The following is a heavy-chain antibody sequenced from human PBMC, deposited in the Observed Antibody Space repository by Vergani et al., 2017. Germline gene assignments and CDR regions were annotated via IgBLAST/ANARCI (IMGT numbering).Heavy chain of an antibody. CDR1: GFTFSSYG. CDR2: IWYDGSNK. Sequence: QVQLVEFGGGVVQPGRSLRLSCAASGFTFSSYGMHWVRQAPGKGLEWVAVIWYDGSNKYYADSVKGRFTISRENSKNTLYLQMNSLRAEDTAVYYCARSEVGGAYYMDVWGKGSTVTVSS. CDR3: ARSEVGGAYYMDV. V-gene: IGHV3-33*01. J-gene: IGHJ6*03. D-gene: IGHD2-15*01.